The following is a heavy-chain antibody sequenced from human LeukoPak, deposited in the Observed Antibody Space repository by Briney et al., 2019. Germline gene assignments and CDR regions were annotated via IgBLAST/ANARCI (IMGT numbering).Heavy chain of an antibody. D-gene: IGHD4-17*01. V-gene: IGHV1-18*04. Sequence: ASVRVSCKASGYTFTNYAITWVRQAPGQGPEWMGWISGYNAKTDYAPDFQDRVIMTTDTSTNTAYMELRSLTSGDTAIYYCGRDQKTTADGWIDSWGQGTLVIVSA. CDR1: GYTFTNYA. CDR2: ISGYNAKT. CDR3: GRDQKTTADGWIDS. J-gene: IGHJ4*02.